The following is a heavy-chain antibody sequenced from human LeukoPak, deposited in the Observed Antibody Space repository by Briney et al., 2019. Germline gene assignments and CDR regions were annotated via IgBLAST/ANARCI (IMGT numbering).Heavy chain of an antibody. CDR3: AREVRRDGYNYGGFDY. V-gene: IGHV4-59*01. D-gene: IGHD5-24*01. CDR1: GGSISSYY. CDR2: IYYSGST. Sequence: SETLSLTCTVSGGSISSYYWSWIRQPPGKGLEWIGYIYYSGSTNYNPSLKSRVTISVDTSKNQFSLKLSSVTAADTAVYYCAREVRRDGYNYGGFDYWGQGTLVTVSS. J-gene: IGHJ4*02.